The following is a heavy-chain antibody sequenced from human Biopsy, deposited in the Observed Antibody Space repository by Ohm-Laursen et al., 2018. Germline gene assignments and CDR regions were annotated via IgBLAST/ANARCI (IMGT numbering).Heavy chain of an antibody. Sequence: SQTLSLTCNVSGGDTNNYYWSWIRQPAGQGLEWIGRIYPGGSTNYNPSLKSRITMSVDTSKKQLPLRLRSVTAADTAMYYCASVVLGPTNDAFDLWGQGTMVVVSS. D-gene: IGHD3-22*01. V-gene: IGHV4-4*07. CDR2: IYPGGST. J-gene: IGHJ3*01. CDR1: GGDTNNYY. CDR3: ASVVLGPTNDAFDL.